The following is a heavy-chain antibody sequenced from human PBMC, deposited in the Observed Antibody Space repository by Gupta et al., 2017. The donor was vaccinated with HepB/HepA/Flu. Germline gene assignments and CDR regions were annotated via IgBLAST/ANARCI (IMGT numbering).Heavy chain of an antibody. CDR3: ARVGFLEWHTKDAFDI. Sequence: QVQLVQSGAEVKKPGASVKVSCKASGYTFTSYAMHWVRQAPGQRLEWMGWINAGNGNTKYSQKFQGRVTITRDTSASTAYMELSSLRSEDTAVYYCARVGFLEWHTKDAFDIWGQGTMVTVSS. CDR2: INAGNGNT. J-gene: IGHJ3*02. D-gene: IGHD3-3*01. V-gene: IGHV1-3*01. CDR1: GYTFTSYA.